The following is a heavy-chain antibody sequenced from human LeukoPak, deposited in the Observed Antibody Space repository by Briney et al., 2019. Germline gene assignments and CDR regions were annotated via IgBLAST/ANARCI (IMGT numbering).Heavy chain of an antibody. CDR1: GFTFSSYG. CDR3: AKHWAGFPPFDN. Sequence: GGSLRLSCAASGFTFSSYGMSWIRQVPGKGLEWVSDISGSGASTHYADSVKGRFTISRDSSKNIVYLQMNSLRAEDTAVYYCAKHWAGFPPFDNWGQGALVTVSS. D-gene: IGHD3/OR15-3a*01. V-gene: IGHV3-23*01. CDR2: ISGSGAST. J-gene: IGHJ4*02.